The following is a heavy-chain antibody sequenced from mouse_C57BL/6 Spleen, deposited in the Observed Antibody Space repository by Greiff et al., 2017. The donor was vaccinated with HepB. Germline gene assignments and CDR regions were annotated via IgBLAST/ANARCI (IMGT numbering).Heavy chain of an antibody. CDR1: GYAFSSSW. D-gene: IGHD2-1*01. Sequence: VQLQQSGPELVKPGASVKISCKASGYAFSSSWMNWVKQRPGKGLEWIGRIYPGDGDTNYNGKFKGKATLTADKSSSTAYMQLSSLTSEDSAVYFCAISRIYYGNPYAMDYWGQGTSVTVSS. CDR3: AISRIYYGNPYAMDY. V-gene: IGHV1-82*01. CDR2: IYPGDGDT. J-gene: IGHJ4*01.